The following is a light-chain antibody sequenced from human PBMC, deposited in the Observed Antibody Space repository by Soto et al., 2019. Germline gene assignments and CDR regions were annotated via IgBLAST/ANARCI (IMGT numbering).Light chain of an antibody. V-gene: IGKV3D-20*01. CDR2: DTS. Sequence: EIVLTPSPCTLSLSPGDRATLSFEASQSVSSSYVAWYQHKPGLAPRLLIHDTSSRAIGIPDRFSGSKSGTNFTLTIRRMEPEDVGMYYCQQYGSSPITFGQGTRLEI. CDR3: QQYGSSPIT. CDR1: QSVSSSY. J-gene: IGKJ5*01.